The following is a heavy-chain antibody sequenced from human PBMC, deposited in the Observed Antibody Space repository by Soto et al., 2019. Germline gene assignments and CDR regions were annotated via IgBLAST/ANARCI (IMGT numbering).Heavy chain of an antibody. CDR2: IYYSGST. D-gene: IGHD3-16*01. J-gene: IGHJ6*02. Sequence: PSETLSLTCTVSGGSISSGGYYWSWIRQHPGKGLEWIGYIYYSGSTYYNPSLKSRVTISVDTSKNQFSLKLSSVTAADTAVYYCAHDGPAYGMDVWGQGTTVTVYS. CDR1: GGSISSGGYY. CDR3: AHDGPAYGMDV. V-gene: IGHV4-31*03.